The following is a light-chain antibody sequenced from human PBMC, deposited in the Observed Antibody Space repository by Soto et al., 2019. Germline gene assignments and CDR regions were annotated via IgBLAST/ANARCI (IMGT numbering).Light chain of an antibody. V-gene: IGLV2-14*03. CDR3: SSYTGGSTLVV. CDR1: SSDVGSYNY. Sequence: QSVLTQPASVSGSPGQSITISCTGTSSDVGSYNYVSWYQHHPGKAPKLVIYDVSNRPSGVSNRLSGSKSGNTASLTISGLQAEDEADYYCSSYTGGSTLVVFGGGTKLTVL. CDR2: DVS. J-gene: IGLJ2*01.